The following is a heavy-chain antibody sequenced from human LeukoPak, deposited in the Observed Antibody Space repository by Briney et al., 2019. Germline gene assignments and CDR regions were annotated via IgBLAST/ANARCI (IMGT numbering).Heavy chain of an antibody. J-gene: IGHJ4*02. CDR1: GLTFSNYE. CDR3: ARDTTDDYGDYYFDY. D-gene: IGHD4-17*01. CDR2: VSIGGSTI. V-gene: IGHV3-48*03. Sequence: PGGSLRLSCAASGLTFSNYEMNWVRQAPGKGLEWVSYVSIGGSTIYYADSVKGRFTVSRDNAKNSLYLQMNSLRAEDTAVYYCARDTTDDYGDYYFDYWGQGTLVTVSS.